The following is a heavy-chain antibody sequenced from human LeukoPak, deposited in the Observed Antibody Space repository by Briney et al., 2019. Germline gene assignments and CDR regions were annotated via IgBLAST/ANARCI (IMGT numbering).Heavy chain of an antibody. CDR1: GFTFSDSF. Sequence: GGSLRLSCAASGFTFSDSFMSWGRQAPGKGLEWFGRSRNKADSYTSEYAAAVKGIFTISRDEPKNSLYLQISSLETGDAGVYYRAKSSWYRLAYWGQGSLVTVSS. J-gene: IGHJ4*02. V-gene: IGHV3-72*01. D-gene: IGHD6-13*01. CDR2: SRNKADSYTS. CDR3: AKSSWYRLAY.